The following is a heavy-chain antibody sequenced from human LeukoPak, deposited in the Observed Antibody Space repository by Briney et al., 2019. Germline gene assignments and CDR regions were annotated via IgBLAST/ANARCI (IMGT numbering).Heavy chain of an antibody. V-gene: IGHV3-30*09. CDR1: GFTFTNYA. Sequence: RGSLRLSCAASGFTFTNYAMNWVRQAPGKGLEWVATVSYDGTDTSYADSVKGRFAIFRDNSKNTLYLQMNSLRAEDTAVYYCAKAPILYGGQDYFDYWGQGTLVTVSS. CDR3: AKAPILYGGQDYFDY. CDR2: VSYDGTDT. D-gene: IGHD4-23*01. J-gene: IGHJ4*02.